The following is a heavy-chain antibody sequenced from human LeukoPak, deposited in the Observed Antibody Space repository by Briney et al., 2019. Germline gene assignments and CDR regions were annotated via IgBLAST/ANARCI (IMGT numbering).Heavy chain of an antibody. J-gene: IGHJ2*01. CDR1: GGSISSYY. D-gene: IGHD6-13*01. Sequence: TLSLTCTVSGGSISSYYWSWIRQPPGRGLEWIGYIYYSGSTSYNPSLKGRVTISVDTSKNQFSLKLSSVTAADTAVYYCARTYGSSGLGYFDLWGRGTLVTVSS. CDR2: IYYSGST. CDR3: ARTYGSSGLGYFDL. V-gene: IGHV4-59*01.